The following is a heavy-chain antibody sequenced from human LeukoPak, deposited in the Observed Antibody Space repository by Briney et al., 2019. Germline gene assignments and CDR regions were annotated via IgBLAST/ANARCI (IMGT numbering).Heavy chain of an antibody. CDR1: GFTFSDYY. CDR2: LSTSGSTI. V-gene: IGHV3-11*01. D-gene: IGHD2-21*02. J-gene: IGHJ3*02. Sequence: PGGYLRLSCAASGFTFSDYYMSWIRQAPGKGLEWVSYLSTSGSTIYYADSVKGRFTISRDNGKNSMYLQMNSLRAEDTAVYYCARSYGSGGDCYDTFDIWGQGTMVTVSS. CDR3: ARSYGSGGDCYDTFDI.